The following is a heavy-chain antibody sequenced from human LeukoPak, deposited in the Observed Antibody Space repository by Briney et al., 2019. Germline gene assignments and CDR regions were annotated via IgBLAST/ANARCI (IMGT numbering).Heavy chain of an antibody. D-gene: IGHD2-21*01. Sequence: TPSEPLSLTCTVSGGSLNGYYWGWIRQPPGKGLECIGYFHSSEGTAYNASFKSRLTISLDTSKNQFSLTLSSVTAADTAVYYCAGRVCGGGMVAWGKGATVTVSS. CDR1: GGSLNGYY. CDR2: FHSSEGT. J-gene: IGHJ6*04. V-gene: IGHV4-4*09. CDR3: AGRVCGGGMVA.